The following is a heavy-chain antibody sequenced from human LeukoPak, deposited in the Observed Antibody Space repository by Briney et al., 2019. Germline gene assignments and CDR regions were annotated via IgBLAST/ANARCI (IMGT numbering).Heavy chain of an antibody. CDR3: ARDLRSRAAAGTYFDY. CDR2: IYYSGST. Sequence: SETLSLTCTVSGGSISSYYWSWIRQPPGKGLEWIGYIYYSGSTNYNPSLKSRVTISVDTSKNQFSLKLSSVTAADTAVYYCARDLRSRAAAGTYFDYWGQGTLVTVSS. V-gene: IGHV4-59*01. D-gene: IGHD6-13*01. J-gene: IGHJ4*02. CDR1: GGSISSYY.